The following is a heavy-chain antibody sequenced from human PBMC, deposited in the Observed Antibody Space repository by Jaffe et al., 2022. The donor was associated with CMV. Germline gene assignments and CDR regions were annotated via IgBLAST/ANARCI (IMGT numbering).Heavy chain of an antibody. Sequence: EVQLLESGGGLVQPGGSLRLSCAASGFTFSSYAMSWVRQAPGKGLEWVSAISGSGGSTYYADSVKGRFTISRDNSKNTLYLQMNSLRAEDTAVYYCAKVREVVVAADWYFDLWGRGTLVTVSS. V-gene: IGHV3-23*01. D-gene: IGHD2-15*01. J-gene: IGHJ2*01. CDR2: ISGSGGST. CDR3: AKVREVVVAADWYFDL. CDR1: GFTFSSYA.